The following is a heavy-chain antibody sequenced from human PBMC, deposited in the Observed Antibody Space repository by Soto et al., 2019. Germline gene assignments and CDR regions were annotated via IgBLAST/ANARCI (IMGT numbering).Heavy chain of an antibody. Sequence: SETLSLTCTVSGGSISSSSYYWGWIRQPPGKGLEWIGSIFYSGSTYYNPSLKSRVTISVDTSKNQFSLKLSSVTAADTAVYYCARVNYDFWSGYSGYFDYWGQGTLVTVSS. J-gene: IGHJ4*02. V-gene: IGHV4-39*07. CDR3: ARVNYDFWSGYSGYFDY. CDR1: GGSISSSSYY. D-gene: IGHD3-3*01. CDR2: IFYSGST.